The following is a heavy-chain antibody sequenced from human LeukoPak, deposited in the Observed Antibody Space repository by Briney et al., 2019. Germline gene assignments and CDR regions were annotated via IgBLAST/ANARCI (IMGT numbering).Heavy chain of an antibody. V-gene: IGHV4-4*07. D-gene: IGHD6-19*01. Sequence: PSETLSLTCTVSGGSISIYYWSWIRQPAGKGLEWIGRFYTSGSTNYNPSLKSRVTMSVDTSKNQFSLKLNSVTAADTAMYYCARDGSPVAVADSDGFDYWGQGTLVTVSS. J-gene: IGHJ4*02. CDR1: GGSISIYY. CDR3: ARDGSPVAVADSDGFDY. CDR2: FYTSGST.